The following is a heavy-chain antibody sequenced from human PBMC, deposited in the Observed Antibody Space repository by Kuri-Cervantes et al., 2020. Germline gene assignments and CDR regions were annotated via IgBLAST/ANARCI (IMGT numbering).Heavy chain of an antibody. CDR3: ARDPYGMDV. J-gene: IGHJ6*02. CDR2: VSSSGSTI. Sequence: GESLKISCAASGFTFSDYYMSWIRQAPGKGLEWVSYVSSSGSTIYYADSVKGRFTISRDNAKNSLYLQMNSLRDEDTAVYYCARDPYGMDVWGQGTTVTVSS. V-gene: IGHV3-11*04. CDR1: GFTFSDYY.